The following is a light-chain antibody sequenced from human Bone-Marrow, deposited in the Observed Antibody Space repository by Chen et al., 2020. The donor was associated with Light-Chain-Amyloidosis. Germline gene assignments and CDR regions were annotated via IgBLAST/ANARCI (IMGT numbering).Light chain of an antibody. CDR2: ENS. CDR1: NIGSTS. Sequence: SYVLTQPSSVSVAPVQTATIACEGNNIGSTSVHWYQQTPGQAPLLVVYENSDRPSGIPKRLSGSNSGNTATLTISRVEAGDEADYYCQVWDRSSDRPVFGGVTKLTVL. CDR3: QVWDRSSDRPV. V-gene: IGLV3-21*02. J-gene: IGLJ3*02.